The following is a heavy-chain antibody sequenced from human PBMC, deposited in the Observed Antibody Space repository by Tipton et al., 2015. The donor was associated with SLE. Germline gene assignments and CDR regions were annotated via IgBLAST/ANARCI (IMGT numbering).Heavy chain of an antibody. CDR1: GGTFSSYS. Sequence: QSGPEVKKPGASVKVTCKASGGTFSSYSISWVRQAPGQGLEWVGRIIPIIGRVNYAQKFQGRVTITADKSTSTAYVELRSLRSDDTAVYYCATFSTSWYSHSFDIWGQGTMVTVSS. D-gene: IGHD6-13*01. J-gene: IGHJ3*02. CDR3: ATFSTSWYSHSFDI. V-gene: IGHV1-69*02. CDR2: IIPIIGRV.